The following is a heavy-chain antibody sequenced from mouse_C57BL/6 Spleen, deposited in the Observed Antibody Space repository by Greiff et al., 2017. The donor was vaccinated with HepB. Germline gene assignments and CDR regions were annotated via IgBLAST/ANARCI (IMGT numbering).Heavy chain of an antibody. CDR1: GYTFTDYN. V-gene: IGHV1-18*01. J-gene: IGHJ4*01. CDR2: INPNNGGT. Sequence: EVQLQQSGPELVKPGASVKIPCKASGYTFTDYNMDWVKQSHGKSLEWIGDINPNNGGTIYNQKFKGKATLTVDKSSSTAYMELRSLTSEDTAVYYCAREVYGSTNYYAMDYWGQGTSVTVSS. D-gene: IGHD1-1*01. CDR3: AREVYGSTNYYAMDY.